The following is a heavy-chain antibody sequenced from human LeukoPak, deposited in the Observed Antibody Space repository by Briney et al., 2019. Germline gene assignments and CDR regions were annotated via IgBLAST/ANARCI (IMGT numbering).Heavy chain of an antibody. Sequence: SETLSLTCTVSGGTITNTKYYWAWIRQPPVKGLEWIGSIYYSGSTSYSPSLKSRVTISVDTSKNQFSLRLTSVTAADTAVYYWATHAYSSPTPLWDYWGQGALVAVSS. J-gene: IGHJ4*02. D-gene: IGHD3-16*01. CDR1: GGTITNTKYY. CDR3: ATHAYSSPTPLWDY. V-gene: IGHV4-39*07. CDR2: IYYSGST.